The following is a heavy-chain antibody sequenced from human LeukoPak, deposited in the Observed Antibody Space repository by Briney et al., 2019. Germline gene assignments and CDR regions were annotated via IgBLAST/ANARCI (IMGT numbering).Heavy chain of an antibody. CDR3: ARDDLYYYDSSGYYRGAFDY. Sequence: PGGSLRLSCAASGFTFSNAWMSWVRQAPGKGLEWVGRIKSKTDGGTTHYAAPVKGRFTISRDDSKNTLYLQMNSLKTEDTAVYYCARDDLYYYDSSGYYRGAFDYWGQGTLVTVSS. J-gene: IGHJ4*02. V-gene: IGHV3-15*01. CDR2: IKSKTDGGTT. D-gene: IGHD3-22*01. CDR1: GFTFSNAW.